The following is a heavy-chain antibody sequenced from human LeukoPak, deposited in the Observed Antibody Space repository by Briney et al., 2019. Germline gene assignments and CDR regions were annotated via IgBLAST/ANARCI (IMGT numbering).Heavy chain of an antibody. CDR3: ARDLDLGGFDY. V-gene: IGHV3-21*01. CDR2: ISSSSSYI. D-gene: IGHD1-26*01. J-gene: IGHJ4*02. CDR1: GFTFSSYE. Sequence: GGSLRLSCAASGFTFSSYEMNWVRQAPGKGLEWVSSISSSSSYIYYADSVKGRFTISTDNAKNSLYLQMNSLRAEDTAVYYCARDLDLGGFDYWGQGTLVTVSS.